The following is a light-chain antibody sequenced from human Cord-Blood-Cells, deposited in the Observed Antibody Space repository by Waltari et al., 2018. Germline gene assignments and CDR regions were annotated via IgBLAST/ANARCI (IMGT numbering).Light chain of an antibody. CDR3: SSYAGSNNLV. CDR2: EVS. CDR1: SSDVGGYNY. J-gene: IGLJ2*01. Sequence: QSALTQPPSASGSPGQSVTISCTGTSSDVGGYNYVSWYQQHPAKAPKLMIYEVSKRPSGVPDRFSGSKSGNTASLTVSGLQAEDEADYYCSSYAGSNNLVFGGGPKLTVL. V-gene: IGLV2-8*01.